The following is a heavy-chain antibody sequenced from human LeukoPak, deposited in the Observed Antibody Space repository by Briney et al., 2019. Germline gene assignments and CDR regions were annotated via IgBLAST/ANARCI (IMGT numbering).Heavy chain of an antibody. D-gene: IGHD3-3*01. CDR1: GFTFSSYS. Sequence: GGSLRLSCAASGFTFSSYSMNWVRQAPGKGLEWVSSISSSSSYIYYADSVKGRFTISRDNAKKSVYLQMNSLRVEDAALYHCARDGKRVTTQFYYYGIDLWGQGTTVTVSS. CDR3: ARDGKRVTTQFYYYGIDL. J-gene: IGHJ6*02. V-gene: IGHV3-21*04. CDR2: ISSSSSYI.